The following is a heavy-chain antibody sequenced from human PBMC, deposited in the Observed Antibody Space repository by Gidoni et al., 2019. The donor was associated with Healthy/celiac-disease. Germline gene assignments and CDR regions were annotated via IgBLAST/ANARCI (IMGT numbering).Heavy chain of an antibody. CDR3: ARAIVVVAGGWFDP. J-gene: IGHJ5*02. CDR1: GFTFSSYS. D-gene: IGHD2-15*01. CDR2: ISSSSSYI. Sequence: EVQLVESGGGLVKTGGSLRLSCAASGFTFSSYSMNWVRQAPGKGLEWVSSISSSSSYIYYADSVKGRFTISRDNAKNSLYLQMNSLRAEDTAVYYCARAIVVVAGGWFDPWGQGTLVTVAS. V-gene: IGHV3-21*01.